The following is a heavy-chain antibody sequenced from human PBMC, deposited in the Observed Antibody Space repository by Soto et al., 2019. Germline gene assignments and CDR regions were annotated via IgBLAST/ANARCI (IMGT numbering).Heavy chain of an antibody. CDR3: AKGGGLGTRRGRGSCYCPIDY. CDR1: GFTFSDYA. D-gene: IGHD2-15*01. CDR2: ISASETST. Sequence: EVLLLDSGGGLVQPGGSLRLSCAVSGFTFSDYAMNWVRQAPGEGLEWVSCISASETSTYYADSVKGRFTISSDNSKNTLYLQMNSQSAEDTYLYYCAKGGGLGTRRGRGSCYCPIDYWGQGAPVTVSS. V-gene: IGHV3-23*01. J-gene: IGHJ4*02.